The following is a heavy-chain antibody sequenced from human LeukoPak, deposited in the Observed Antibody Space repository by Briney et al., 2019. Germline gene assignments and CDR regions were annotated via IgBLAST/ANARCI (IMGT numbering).Heavy chain of an antibody. CDR3: GRQREMATIDY. CDR2: IYPGDSDT. J-gene: IGHJ4*02. V-gene: IGHV5-51*01. D-gene: IGHD5-24*01. Sequence: GESLKISCKASGYSFTSYWIGWVRQLPGKGLEWMGIIYPGDSDTRYNTSFQGQVTISADKSVSTAFLQCSSLKDSASRMSYCGRQREMATIDYWGQGTLVTVSS. CDR1: GYSFTSYW.